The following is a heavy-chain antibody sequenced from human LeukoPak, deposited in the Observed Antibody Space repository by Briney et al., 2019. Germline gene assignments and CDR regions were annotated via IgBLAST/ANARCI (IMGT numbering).Heavy chain of an antibody. CDR1: GFTFSRYN. V-gene: IGHV3-48*01. CDR2: ISSSSGAI. D-gene: IGHD3-22*01. CDR3: ARENYDSSGYPAGYFDY. Sequence: GGSLRLSCAASGFTFSRYNMNWVRQAPGKGLEWVSYISSSSGAIYYADSVKGRFTISRDNAKNSLYLQMNSLRAEDTAVYYCARENYDSSGYPAGYFDYWGQGTLVTVSS. J-gene: IGHJ4*02.